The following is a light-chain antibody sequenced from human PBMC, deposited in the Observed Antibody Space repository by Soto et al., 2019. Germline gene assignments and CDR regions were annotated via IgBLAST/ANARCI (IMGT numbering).Light chain of an antibody. J-gene: IGKJ2*01. V-gene: IGKV1-5*01. CDR2: DAS. Sequence: DVHMTQSPSTLSASVGDRVTITCRASESIATWLAWYQQKPGQAPKLLIYDASRLESGVPSRFCGGGSGTEFTLTMSGLQPEDFATYYCHQYNSYFGPGTKLEI. CDR1: ESIATW. CDR3: HQYNSY.